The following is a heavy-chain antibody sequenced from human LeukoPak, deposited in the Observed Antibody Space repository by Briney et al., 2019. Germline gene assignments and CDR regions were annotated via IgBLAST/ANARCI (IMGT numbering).Heavy chain of an antibody. J-gene: IGHJ4*02. CDR2: MNPNSGGT. CDR1: GYTFTSYD. CDR3: ARERVFGGKSRGLGY. V-gene: IGHV1-2*02. D-gene: IGHD4-23*01. Sequence: VASVKVSCKASGYTFTSYDINWVRQATGQGLEWMGWMNPNSGGTNYAQKFQGRVTMTRGTSISTAYMELSRLRSDDTAVYYCARERVFGGKSRGLGYWGQGTLVTVSS.